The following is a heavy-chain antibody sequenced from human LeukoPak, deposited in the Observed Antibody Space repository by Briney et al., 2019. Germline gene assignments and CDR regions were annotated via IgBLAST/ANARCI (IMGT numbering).Heavy chain of an antibody. V-gene: IGHV3-30-3*01. CDR3: ARDLTSGSLFDH. J-gene: IGHJ4*02. D-gene: IGHD1-26*01. CDR2: ISYDGSNK. Sequence: GGSLRLSCAASGFTFSSYAMHWVRQAPGKGLEWVAVISYDGSNKYYADSVKGRFTISRDNSKNTLYLQMNSLRAEDTAVYYCARDLTSGSLFDHWGQGALVTVSS. CDR1: GFTFSSYA.